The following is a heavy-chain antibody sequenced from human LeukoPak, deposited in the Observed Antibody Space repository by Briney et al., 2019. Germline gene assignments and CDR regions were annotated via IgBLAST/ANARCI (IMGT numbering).Heavy chain of an antibody. V-gene: IGHV1-69*13. CDR3: ARGRALGPYSSGWYTGFDP. J-gene: IGHJ5*02. Sequence: GASVKVSCKASGGTFSSYAISWVRQAPGQGLEWMGGIIPIFGTANYAQKFQGRVTITADESTSTAYMELSSLRSEDTAVYYCARGRALGPYSSGWYTGFDPWGQGTLVTVSS. D-gene: IGHD6-19*01. CDR1: GGTFSSYA. CDR2: IIPIFGTA.